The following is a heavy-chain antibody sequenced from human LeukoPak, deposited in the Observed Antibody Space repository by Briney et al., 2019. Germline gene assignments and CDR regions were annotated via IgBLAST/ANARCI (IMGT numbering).Heavy chain of an antibody. J-gene: IGHJ4*02. V-gene: IGHV3-21*01. CDR1: GFTFSRFA. CDR2: IGISSNYI. D-gene: IGHD2-2*01. CDR3: ARGEETTTCSYDY. Sequence: GGSLRLSCEASGFTFSRFAMNWVRQAPGKGLELVSSIGISSNYIYYADPVKSRFTISRDNAKTSLYLQMNSLRAEDTAVYYCARGEETTTCSYDYGGQGTLVTVS.